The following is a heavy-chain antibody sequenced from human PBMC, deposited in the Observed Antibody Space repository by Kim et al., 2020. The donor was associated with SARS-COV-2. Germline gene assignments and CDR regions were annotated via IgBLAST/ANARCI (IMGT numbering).Heavy chain of an antibody. V-gene: IGHV4-39*07. CDR3: VGDLRVIPAVLNNWFDP. D-gene: IGHD2-2*01. CDR2: IYYNGNT. Sequence: SETLSLTCTVSGGSITSSAYHWGWIRQPPGKGLEWIGSIYYNGNTYYNPSLKSRVTISLETSKNQFSLTLSSVTAADTAVYYCVGDLRVIPAVLNNWFDPWGQGTLVTVSS. J-gene: IGHJ5*02. CDR1: GGSITSSAYH.